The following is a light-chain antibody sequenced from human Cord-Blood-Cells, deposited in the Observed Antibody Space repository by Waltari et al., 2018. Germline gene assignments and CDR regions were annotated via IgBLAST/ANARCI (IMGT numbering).Light chain of an antibody. J-gene: IGLJ2*01. Sequence: SYALTHPPSVAVSPGQTARLTCPGDALPTQLAYWSQQKPGQAPALVIYKDSERPSGIPERFSGSSSGTTVTLTISGVQAEDDADYYCQSAHSSGTYVVFGGGTKLTVL. CDR3: QSAHSSGTYVV. CDR2: KDS. CDR1: ALPTQL. V-gene: IGLV3-25*03.